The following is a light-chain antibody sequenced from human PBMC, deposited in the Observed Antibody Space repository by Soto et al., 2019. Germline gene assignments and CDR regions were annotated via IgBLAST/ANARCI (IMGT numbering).Light chain of an antibody. CDR3: QHRNDWPFT. Sequence: EVVLTQSPATLSLSPGERATLSCRASQSVYSYLAWYQQKPGQPPRLLISDVSNRATGIPARFSGSGYGTDFTLTISSLEPEAFAVYYCQHRNDWPFTFGGGTKVEIK. J-gene: IGKJ4*01. V-gene: IGKV3-11*01. CDR1: QSVYSY. CDR2: DVS.